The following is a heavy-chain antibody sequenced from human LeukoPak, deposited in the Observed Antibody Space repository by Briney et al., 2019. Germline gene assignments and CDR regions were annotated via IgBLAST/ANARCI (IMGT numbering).Heavy chain of an antibody. CDR1: GFTFSSYW. Sequence: GGSLRLSCAASGFTFSSYWMSWVRQAPGKGLEWVANIKQDGSEKYYVDSVKGRFTISRDNAKNSLYLQMNGLRAEDTAVYYCARDLGQYYDTSDNWFDPWGQGTLVTVSS. D-gene: IGHD3-22*01. J-gene: IGHJ5*02. CDR2: IKQDGSEK. CDR3: ARDLGQYYDTSDNWFDP. V-gene: IGHV3-7*01.